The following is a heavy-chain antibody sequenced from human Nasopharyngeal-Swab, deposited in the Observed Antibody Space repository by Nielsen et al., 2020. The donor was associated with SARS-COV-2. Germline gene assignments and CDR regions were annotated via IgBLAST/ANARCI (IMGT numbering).Heavy chain of an antibody. J-gene: IGHJ4*02. Sequence: GGSLRLSCAASGFTFDDYTMHWVRQAPGKGLEWVSLISWDGGSTYYADSVKGRFTISRDNSKNSLYLQMNSLRTEDTALYYCARSSGWYLDNWGQGTLVTVSS. D-gene: IGHD6-19*01. V-gene: IGHV3-43*01. CDR3: ARSSGWYLDN. CDR1: GFTFDDYT. CDR2: ISWDGGST.